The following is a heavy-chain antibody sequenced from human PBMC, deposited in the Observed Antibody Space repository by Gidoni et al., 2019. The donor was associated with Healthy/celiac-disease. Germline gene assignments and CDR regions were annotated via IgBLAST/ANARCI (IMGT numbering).Heavy chain of an antibody. J-gene: IGHJ4*02. D-gene: IGHD6-19*01. CDR3: ARGKGSGWPMCDY. CDR2: ISSSSSTI. V-gene: IGHV3-48*02. Sequence: EVQLVESGRGLVQPGGSLRLSCAASGFTFSSYSMNWVRQAPGKGLEWFSYISSSSSTIYYADSVKGRFTISRDNAKNSLYLQMNSLRDEDTAVYYFARGKGSGWPMCDYWGQGTLVTVSS. CDR1: GFTFSSYS.